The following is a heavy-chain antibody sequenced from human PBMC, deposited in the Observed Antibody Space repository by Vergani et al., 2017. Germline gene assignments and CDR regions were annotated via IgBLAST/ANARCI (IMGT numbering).Heavy chain of an antibody. J-gene: IGHJ4*02. V-gene: IGHV5-51*01. D-gene: IGHD3-10*01. Sequence: EVQLVQSGAEVKKPGESLKISCKGSGYSFTSYWIGWVRQLPGKGLEWMGIIYPGDSDTRYSPSFQGQVTISADKSISTAYLQWSSLKASDTAMYYCARHESADYGSGTYPDYWGQGTLVTVSS. CDR3: ARHESADYGSGTYPDY. CDR1: GYSFTSYW. CDR2: IYPGDSDT.